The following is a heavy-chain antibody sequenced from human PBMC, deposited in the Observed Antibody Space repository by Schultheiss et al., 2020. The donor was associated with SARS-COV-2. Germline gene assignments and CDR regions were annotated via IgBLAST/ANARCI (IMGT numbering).Heavy chain of an antibody. D-gene: IGHD3-22*01. Sequence: GESLKISCAASGFTFSSYAMSWVRQAPGKGLEWVSAISGSGGSTYYADSVKGRFTISRDNSKNTLYLQMNSLRAEDTAVYYCAKDHPMIVVVPLGYWGQGTLVTVSS. J-gene: IGHJ4*02. CDR2: ISGSGGST. V-gene: IGHV3-23*01. CDR1: GFTFSSYA. CDR3: AKDHPMIVVVPLGY.